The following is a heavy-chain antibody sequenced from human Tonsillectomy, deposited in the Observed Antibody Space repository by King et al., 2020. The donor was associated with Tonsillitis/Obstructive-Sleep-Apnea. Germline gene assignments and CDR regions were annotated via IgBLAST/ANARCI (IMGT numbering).Heavy chain of an antibody. CDR3: AXXXPPEXSNPXXI. J-gene: IGHJ3*02. Sequence: QLQESGPGLVKPSQTLSLTCTVSGGSISSDHYYWRWIRQHPGKGLEWIGNINYSGSTYYNPYLKSRVTISVDTSKKEISLKVNSVTAADTAMYLCAXXXPPEXSNPXXIWXXGTMVTVXX. D-gene: IGHD2-8*01. CDR2: INYSGST. CDR1: GGSISSDHYY. V-gene: IGHV4-31*03.